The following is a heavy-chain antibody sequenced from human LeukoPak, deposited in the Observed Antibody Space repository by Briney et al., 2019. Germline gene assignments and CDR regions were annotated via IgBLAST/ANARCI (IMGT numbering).Heavy chain of an antibody. Sequence: PGGSLRLSCAASGFTFYAYGMTWVRQAPGKGREWLSGINWNGGTTGYADSVKGRFTISRDNAKNSLYLQMSSLRAEDTALYHCARTRYSGCYGGADYWGQRTLVTVSS. D-gene: IGHD1-26*01. CDR1: GFTFYAYG. V-gene: IGHV3-20*01. CDR3: ARTRYSGCYGGADY. J-gene: IGHJ4*02. CDR2: INWNGGTT.